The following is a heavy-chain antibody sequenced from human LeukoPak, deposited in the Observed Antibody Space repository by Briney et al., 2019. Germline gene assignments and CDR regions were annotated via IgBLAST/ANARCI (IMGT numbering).Heavy chain of an antibody. CDR1: GYTFTSYG. V-gene: IGHV1-18*01. Sequence: ASVKVSCKASGYTFTSYGISWVRQAPGQGLEWMGWISAYNGNTNYAQKLQGRVTMTTDTSTSTAYMELRSLRSDDTAGYYCARSLAAAGNNWFDPWGQGTLVTVSS. CDR3: ARSLAAAGNNWFDP. D-gene: IGHD6-13*01. CDR2: ISAYNGNT. J-gene: IGHJ5*02.